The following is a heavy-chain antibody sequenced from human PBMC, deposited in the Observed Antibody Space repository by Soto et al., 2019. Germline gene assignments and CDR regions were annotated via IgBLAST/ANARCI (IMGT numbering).Heavy chain of an antibody. Sequence: GSLRLSCAASVFTFSNACMSWVRQAPGKGLGWVGRIKSKTDGGTTDYAAPVKGRFTISRDDSKNTLYLQMNSLKTEDTAVYYCTTDYYDSSGYYFFDYWGQGTLVTV. CDR1: VFTFSNAC. CDR2: IKSKTDGGTT. CDR3: TTDYYDSSGYYFFDY. V-gene: IGHV3-15*01. D-gene: IGHD3-22*01. J-gene: IGHJ4*02.